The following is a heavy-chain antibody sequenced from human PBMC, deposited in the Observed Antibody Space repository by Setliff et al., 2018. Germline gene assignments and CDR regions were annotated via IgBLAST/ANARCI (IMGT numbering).Heavy chain of an antibody. CDR1: GFTFSAHY. Sequence: GGSLRLSCAASGFTFSAHYMDWLRQAPGKGLEWVGRIRNKDNSYTTEYAASVKGRFTISRDNAKNPLYLQMNSLRAEDTAVYYCARVYAYSYGFDSWGQGTQVTVSS. CDR2: IRNKDNSYTT. CDR3: ARVYAYSYGFDS. V-gene: IGHV3-72*01. D-gene: IGHD5-18*01. J-gene: IGHJ4*02.